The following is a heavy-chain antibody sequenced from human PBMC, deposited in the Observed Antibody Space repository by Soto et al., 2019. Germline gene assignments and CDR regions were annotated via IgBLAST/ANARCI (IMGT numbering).Heavy chain of an antibody. Sequence: EVQLVESGGGLVQPGGSLRLSCAASGFTFSVHWMSWVRQAPGKGLEWVARIKEDGSEKQYVDSVKGRFTISRDNAENSLYLQMNYVRAEDTAVYYGMTDFQAFWGQGTLVTVSS. CDR1: GFTFSVHW. CDR3: MTDFQAF. J-gene: IGHJ4*02. CDR2: IKEDGSEK. V-gene: IGHV3-7*01.